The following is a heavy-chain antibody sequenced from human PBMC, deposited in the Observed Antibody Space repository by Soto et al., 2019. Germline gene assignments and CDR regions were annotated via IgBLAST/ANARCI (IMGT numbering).Heavy chain of an antibody. CDR2: IWYDGSNK. Sequence: QVQLVESGGGVVQPGRSLRLSCAASGLTFSSYGMHWVRQAPGKGLEWVAVIWYDGSNKFYADSVKGRFTISRDNSKNTVYLQMNSLRAEDTAVYYCAREGVYSGGWSMLRYFDYWGQGTLVTVSS. D-gene: IGHD6-19*01. CDR1: GLTFSSYG. V-gene: IGHV3-33*01. J-gene: IGHJ4*02. CDR3: AREGVYSGGWSMLRYFDY.